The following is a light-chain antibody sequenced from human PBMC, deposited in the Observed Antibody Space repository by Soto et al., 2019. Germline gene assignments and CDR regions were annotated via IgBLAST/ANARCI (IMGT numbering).Light chain of an antibody. CDR2: GAS. Sequence: EIAMTQSPATLSVSPGERATLSCRASQSVRSFLAWYQQKPGQAPRLLISGASTRATGIPARFSGSGSGADFTLTISSLQSEDFAVYFCQQSAEWPWTFGQGTKVELK. CDR3: QQSAEWPWT. CDR1: QSVRSF. V-gene: IGKV3-15*01. J-gene: IGKJ1*01.